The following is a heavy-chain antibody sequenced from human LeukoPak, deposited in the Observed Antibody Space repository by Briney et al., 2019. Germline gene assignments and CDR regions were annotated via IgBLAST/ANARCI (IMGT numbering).Heavy chain of an antibody. CDR2: IKTDGSDT. V-gene: IGHV3-74*01. CDR3: ARDFKDVSP. J-gene: IGHJ5*02. CDR1: GFTFSSFW. Sequence: PGGPLRLSCAASGFTFSSFWMHWVRHAPGQGPVWVSGIKTDGSDTRYADSVKGRFTISRDNAKSTLYLQMNSLRAEDTAMYYCARDFKDVSPWGPGTLVTVSS.